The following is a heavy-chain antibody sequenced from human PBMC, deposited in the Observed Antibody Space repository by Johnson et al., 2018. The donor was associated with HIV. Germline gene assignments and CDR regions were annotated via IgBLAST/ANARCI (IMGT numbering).Heavy chain of an antibody. V-gene: IGHV3-23*01. J-gene: IGHJ3*02. CDR1: SYA. Sequence: SYAMSWVRQAPGKGLEWVSAISGSGGSTYYADSVKGRFTISRDNSKNTLYLQMNSLRAEDTAVYYCARGGYSSGWIYAFDIWGQGTMVTVSS. D-gene: IGHD6-19*01. CDR2: ISGSGGST. CDR3: ARGGYSSGWIYAFDI.